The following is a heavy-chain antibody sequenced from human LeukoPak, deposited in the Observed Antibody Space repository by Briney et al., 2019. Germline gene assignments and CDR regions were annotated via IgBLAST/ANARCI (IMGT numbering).Heavy chain of an antibody. CDR1: GCTFSSHA. D-gene: IGHD6-19*01. CDR2: IISISNKA. V-gene: IGHV1-69*13. CDR3: ARWAGDSSDWYWGPFDY. Sequence: SVKVSCKASGCTFSSHAISWVRLAPGQGLEWMGAIISISNKANYAQKVQGRLTITADESTSTAYMDLSSLRSEDTAVYYCARWAGDSSDWYWGPFDYWGQGTLVSVSS. J-gene: IGHJ4*02.